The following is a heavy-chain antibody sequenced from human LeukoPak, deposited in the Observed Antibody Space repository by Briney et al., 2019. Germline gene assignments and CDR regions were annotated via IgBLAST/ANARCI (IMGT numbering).Heavy chain of an antibody. CDR3: AIASVPGAIEGHCDPFDV. CDR1: GGTFVTYA. D-gene: IGHD2-2*02. J-gene: IGHJ3*01. Sequence: ASVKLSCKASGGTFVTYAINWVRQAPGQGLEWMGGLIPIFRTPNYAQKFQGRVTISTDESTTTAYMDLFSLTSEDTAVYYCAIASVPGAIEGHCDPFDVWGQGTLVTVSS. CDR2: LIPIFRTP. V-gene: IGHV1-69*05.